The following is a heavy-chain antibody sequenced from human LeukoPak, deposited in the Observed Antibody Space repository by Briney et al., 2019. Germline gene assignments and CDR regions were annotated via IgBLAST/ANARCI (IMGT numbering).Heavy chain of an antibody. V-gene: IGHV3-30*18. CDR2: ISYDGSNK. Sequence: GGSLRLSCAASGFTFSSYGMHWVRQAPGKGLEWVAVISYDGSNKYYADSVKGRFTISRDNSKNTLYLQMNSLRAEDTAVYYCAKEGDYGDYEDAFDIWGQGTMVTVSS. J-gene: IGHJ3*02. CDR1: GFTFSSYG. D-gene: IGHD4-17*01. CDR3: AKEGDYGDYEDAFDI.